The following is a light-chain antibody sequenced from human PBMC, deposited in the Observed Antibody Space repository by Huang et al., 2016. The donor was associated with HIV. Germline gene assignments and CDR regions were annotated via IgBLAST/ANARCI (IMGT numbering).Light chain of an antibody. J-gene: IGKJ1*01. Sequence: EIVMPQSPATLSVSPGESATLSCRASPSVSSNLAWYQQKPGQAPRLLIYGAFTRATGIPARFSGSGSGTEFTLTISSLQSEDFAVYYCQQYNNWPPGTFGQGTKVEIK. CDR3: QQYNNWPPGT. CDR1: PSVSSN. V-gene: IGKV3-15*01. CDR2: GAF.